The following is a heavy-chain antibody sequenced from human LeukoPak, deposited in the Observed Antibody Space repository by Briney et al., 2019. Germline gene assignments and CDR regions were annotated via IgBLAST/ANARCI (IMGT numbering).Heavy chain of an antibody. CDR2: ISSSASFI. CDR1: GFIFNNYA. J-gene: IGHJ4*02. D-gene: IGHD2-21*01. CDR3: ARQKGDLLSTPFDY. Sequence: GGSLRLSCAASGFIFNNYAMNWVRRAPGNGLEWVSSISSSASFIYYADSIKGRFTISRDNTKDSLNLQMDSLRGEDTAVYYCARQKGDLLSTPFDYWGQGTLVTVSS. V-gene: IGHV3-21*01.